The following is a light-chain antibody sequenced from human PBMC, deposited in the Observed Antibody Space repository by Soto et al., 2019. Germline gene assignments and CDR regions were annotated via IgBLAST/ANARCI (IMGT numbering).Light chain of an antibody. CDR3: SSYTSSSTLWV. J-gene: IGLJ3*02. CDR1: SSDVGGYNY. CDR2: DVS. Sequence: QSVLTQPASVSGSPGQSITISCTGTSSDVGGYNYVSWYQQHPGKAPKLMIYDVSNRPSGVSNRFSGSKSGNTASLTISGLQAEDEADYYCSSYTSSSTLWVFGGGTKVTV. V-gene: IGLV2-14*01.